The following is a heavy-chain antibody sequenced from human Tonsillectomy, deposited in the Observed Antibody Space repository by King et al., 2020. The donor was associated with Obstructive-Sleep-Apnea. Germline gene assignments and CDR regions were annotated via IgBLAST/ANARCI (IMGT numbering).Heavy chain of an antibody. CDR1: GYTFTSYD. Sequence: QLVQSGAEVKKPGASVKFSCKASGYTFTSYDINWLRQAPGQGLEWMGWMNPNRCNTGYAQKFQGRVTMTRNTSISTAYMELSSLGSEDTAVDYCARRRGAGSSDYWGQGTLVTVSS. CDR3: ARRRGAGSSDY. J-gene: IGHJ4*02. CDR2: MNPNRCNT. V-gene: IGHV1-8*01. D-gene: IGHD2-2*01.